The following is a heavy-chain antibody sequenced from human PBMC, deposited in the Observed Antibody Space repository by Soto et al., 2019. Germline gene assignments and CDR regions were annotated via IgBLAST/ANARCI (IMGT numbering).Heavy chain of an antibody. CDR1: GYTFTSYY. J-gene: IGHJ6*02. V-gene: IGHV1-46*01. Sequence: ASVKVSCKASGYTFTSYYMHWVRQAPGQGLEWMGIINPSGGSTSYAQKFQGRVTMTRDTSTSTVYMELSSLRSEDTAVYYCARDVSNPYYYYYYYRVDVWGQGTTVTVSS. CDR3: ARDVSNPYYYYYYYRVDV. D-gene: IGHD2-21*01. CDR2: INPSGGST.